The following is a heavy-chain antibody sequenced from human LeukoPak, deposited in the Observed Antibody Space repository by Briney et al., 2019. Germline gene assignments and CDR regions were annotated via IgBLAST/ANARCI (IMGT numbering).Heavy chain of an antibody. CDR1: GGSFSGYY. J-gene: IGHJ4*02. CDR2: INHSGST. V-gene: IGHV4-34*01. D-gene: IGHD3-22*01. CDR3: ANRRDYYDSSGYWVPFDY. Sequence: PSETLSLTCAVYGGSFSGYYWSWIRQPPGKGLEWIGEINHSGSTNYNPSLKGRVTISVDTSKNQFSLKLSSVTAADTAVYYCANRRDYYDSSGYWVPFDYWGQGTLVTVSS.